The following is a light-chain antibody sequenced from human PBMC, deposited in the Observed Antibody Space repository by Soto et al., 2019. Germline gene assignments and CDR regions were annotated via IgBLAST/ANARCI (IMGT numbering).Light chain of an antibody. V-gene: IGLV2-14*01. CDR1: SSDVGNYKY. J-gene: IGLJ1*01. Sequence: QSALTQPASVSGSPGQSITISCTGTSSDVGNYKYVSWYQQHPGKAPKLMIYEVSNRPSGVSNRFSGSKSGNTASLTISGRQADYETDYYCFSYTSSGTYVFGSGTKLTV. CDR2: EVS. CDR3: FSYTSSGTYV.